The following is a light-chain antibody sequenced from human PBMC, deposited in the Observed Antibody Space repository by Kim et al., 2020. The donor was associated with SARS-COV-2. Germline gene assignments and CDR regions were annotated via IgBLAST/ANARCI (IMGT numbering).Light chain of an antibody. V-gene: IGKV2-28*01. Sequence: EPASISGRSSQSLLHSNGKIYLGWYVQKPGQAPQLLIYGGSNRASGVPDMFSGCGSGTDFTLKMSRVEAEDVRAYYCMLALQTPSTFGQGPRLEI. CDR2: GGS. J-gene: IGKJ2*01. CDR3: MLALQTPST. CDR1: QSLLHSNGKIY.